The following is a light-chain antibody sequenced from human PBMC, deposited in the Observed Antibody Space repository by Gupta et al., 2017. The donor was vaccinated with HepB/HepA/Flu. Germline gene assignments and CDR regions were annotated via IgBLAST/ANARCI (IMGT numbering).Light chain of an antibody. CDR1: ETVKTFF. CDR2: GAS. V-gene: IGKV3-20*01. CDR3: LYFGDSQIT. Sequence: EITLTQSPGTLSLSPGETVTLSCGASETVKTFFLSWYQQKPGQAPRLLVYGASNRAADIPDRFSGVASGTDLTLTITRLEPEDFAVYYCLYFGDSQITFGQGTRLDIK. J-gene: IGKJ5*01.